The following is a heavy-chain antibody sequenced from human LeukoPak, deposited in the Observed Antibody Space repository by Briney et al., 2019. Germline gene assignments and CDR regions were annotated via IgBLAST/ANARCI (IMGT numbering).Heavy chain of an antibody. CDR2: IRYDGSNK. Sequence: PGGSLRLSCAASGFTFSSYGMHWVRQAPGKGLEWVAFIRYDGSNKYYADSVKGRFTISRDNSKNTLYLQMDSLRDEDTAVYYCARARTPTSILRGVQDSWGQGTLVTVSS. J-gene: IGHJ4*02. CDR1: GFTFSSYG. CDR3: ARARTPTSILRGVQDS. V-gene: IGHV3-30*02. D-gene: IGHD3-10*01.